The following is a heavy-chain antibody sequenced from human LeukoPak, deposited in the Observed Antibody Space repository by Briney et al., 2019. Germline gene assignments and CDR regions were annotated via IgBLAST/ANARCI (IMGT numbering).Heavy chain of an antibody. J-gene: IGHJ6*02. V-gene: IGHV1-2*02. Sequence: ASVKVSCKASGYTFTGYYMHWVRRAPGQGLEWMGWINPNSGGTNYAQKFQGRVTMTRDTSISTAYMELSRLRSDDTAVYYCARDSNGGYYYDSSGSYYYGMDVWGQGTTVTVSS. CDR3: ARDSNGGYYYDSSGSYYYGMDV. D-gene: IGHD3-22*01. CDR2: INPNSGGT. CDR1: GYTFTGYY.